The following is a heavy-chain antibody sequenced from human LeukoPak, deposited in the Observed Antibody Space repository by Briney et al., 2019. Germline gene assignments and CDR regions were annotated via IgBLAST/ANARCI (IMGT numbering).Heavy chain of an antibody. CDR1: GGSISSYY. D-gene: IGHD6-6*01. CDR2: IYTGGST. J-gene: IGHJ6*03. Sequence: SETLSLTCTVSGGSISSYYWSWIRQPPGKGLEWIGYIYTGGSTNYNPSLKSRATISVDTSKNQFSLKLSSVTAADTAVYYCARSYSSSSGGIGYYYMDVWGKGTTVTVSS. V-gene: IGHV4-4*09. CDR3: ARSYSSSSGGIGYYYMDV.